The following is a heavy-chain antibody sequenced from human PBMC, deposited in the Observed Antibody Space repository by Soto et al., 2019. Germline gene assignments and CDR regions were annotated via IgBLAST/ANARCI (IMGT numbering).Heavy chain of an antibody. D-gene: IGHD1-26*01. J-gene: IGHJ6*02. Sequence: SVKVSCKASGGTFSNYAISWVRQAPGQGLERMGGIIPIFGIPNYAQKFQGRVTIIADESTSTVYMELSSLRSEDTAVYYCARVDHSGNSYPTAYFYDYGMDVWGQGTTVTVSS. CDR2: IIPIFGIP. CDR3: ARVDHSGNSYPTAYFYDYGMDV. V-gene: IGHV1-69*13. CDR1: GGTFSNYA.